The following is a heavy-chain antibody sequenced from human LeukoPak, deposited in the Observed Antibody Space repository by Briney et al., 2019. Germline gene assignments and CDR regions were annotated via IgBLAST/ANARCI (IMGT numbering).Heavy chain of an antibody. CDR3: ARVVRYYYDSSGYYSYFDY. Sequence: SETLSLTCTVSGGSISSYYWSWIRQPPGKGLEWIGEIYYSGSTNYNPSLKSRVTISVDTSKNQFSLKLSSVPAADTAVYYCARVVRYYYDSSGYYSYFDYWGQGTLVTVSS. CDR2: IYYSGST. J-gene: IGHJ4*02. V-gene: IGHV4-59*08. CDR1: GGSISSYY. D-gene: IGHD3-22*01.